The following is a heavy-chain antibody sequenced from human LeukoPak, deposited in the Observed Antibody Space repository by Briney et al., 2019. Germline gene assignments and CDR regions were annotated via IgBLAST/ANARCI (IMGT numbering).Heavy chain of an antibody. Sequence: ASVNVSCKASGGTFSSYAISWVRQAPGQGLEWMGGIIPIFGTANYAQKFQGRVTITADESTSTAYMELSSLRSEDTAVYYCARDKSTGLVITNWFDPWGQGTLVTVSS. J-gene: IGHJ5*02. CDR3: ARDKSTGLVITNWFDP. D-gene: IGHD3/OR15-3a*01. V-gene: IGHV1-69*13. CDR1: GGTFSSYA. CDR2: IIPIFGTA.